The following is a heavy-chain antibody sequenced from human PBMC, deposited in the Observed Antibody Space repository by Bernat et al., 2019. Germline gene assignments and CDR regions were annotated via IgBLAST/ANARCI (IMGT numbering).Heavy chain of an antibody. CDR1: GFTFSDYY. Sequence: QVQLVESGGGLVKPGGSLRLSCAASGFTFSDYYMSWIRQAPGKGLDWVSYINGGSSTIYYADSVKGRFTISRDDAKSSLYLQMNSLRDEDTAVYYCARDHDWAFDYWGQGTLVTVSS. J-gene: IGHJ4*02. CDR3: ARDHDWAFDY. CDR2: INGGSSTI. D-gene: IGHD3-9*01. V-gene: IGHV3-11*04.